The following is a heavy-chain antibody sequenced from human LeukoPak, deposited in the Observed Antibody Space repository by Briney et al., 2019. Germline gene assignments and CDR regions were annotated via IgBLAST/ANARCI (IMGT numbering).Heavy chain of an antibody. V-gene: IGHV1-18*01. CDR2: ISAYNGNT. D-gene: IGHD2-2*02. J-gene: IGHJ5*02. CDR1: GYTFTSYG. Sequence: ASVKVSCKASGYTFTSYGISWVRQAPGQGLEWMGWISAYNGNTNYAQKLQGRVTMTTDTSTSTAYMELRSLRSDDTAVYYCAREGARVPAAIKGAYDWFDPWGQGTLVTVSS. CDR3: AREGARVPAAIKGAYDWFDP.